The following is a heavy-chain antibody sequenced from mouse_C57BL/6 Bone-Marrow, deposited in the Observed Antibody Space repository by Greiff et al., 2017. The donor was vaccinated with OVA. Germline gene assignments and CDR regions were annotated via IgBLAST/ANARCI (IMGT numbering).Heavy chain of an antibody. J-gene: IGHJ1*03. CDR1: GYTFTSYW. D-gene: IGHD1-1*02. V-gene: IGHV1-72*01. CDR2: IDPHSGGT. CDR3: AKRVVWDWYFDV. Sequence: VQLQQPGAELVKPGASVKLSCKASGYTFTSYWMHWVKQRPGRGLEWIGRIDPHSGGTKYNEKFKSKATLTVDKPSSTAYMQLSSLTSEDSAVYYCAKRVVWDWYFDVWGTGTTVTVSS.